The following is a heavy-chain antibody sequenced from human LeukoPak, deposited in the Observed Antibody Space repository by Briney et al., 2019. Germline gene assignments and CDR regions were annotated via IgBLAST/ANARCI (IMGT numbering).Heavy chain of an antibody. J-gene: IGHJ2*01. CDR1: GGTISSYY. Sequence: SETLSLTCTASGGTISSYYLNWVRQPPGKGLEWMGYIYYNGSTNYNRSLKSRVTISVDTSKNQSSLKLSSVTAADTAVYYCARENARIGAAGTRGTRYFDLWGRGTLVTVSS. V-gene: IGHV4-59*01. CDR3: ARENARIGAAGTRGTRYFDL. CDR2: IYYNGST. D-gene: IGHD6-13*01.